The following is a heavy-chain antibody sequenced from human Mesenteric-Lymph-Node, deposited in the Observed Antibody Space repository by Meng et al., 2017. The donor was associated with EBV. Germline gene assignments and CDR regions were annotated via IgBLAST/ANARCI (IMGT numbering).Heavy chain of an antibody. Sequence: HGQLQASVPGLVKPSETLSLTCTVSGGSVISGIYFWSWIRQPPGKGLGWIGYIYYSGSPNYNPSLNSRVTISVDTSKNQFSLKLGSVTAADTAVYYCATCSRRPSCWFDPWGQGTLVTVSS. CDR1: GGSVISGIYF. V-gene: IGHV4-61*01. CDR2: IYYSGSP. J-gene: IGHJ5*02. D-gene: IGHD2-8*01. CDR3: ATCSRRPSCWFDP.